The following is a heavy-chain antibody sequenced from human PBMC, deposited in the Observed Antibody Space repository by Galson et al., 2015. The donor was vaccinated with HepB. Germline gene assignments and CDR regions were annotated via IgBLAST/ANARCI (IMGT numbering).Heavy chain of an antibody. Sequence: SLRLSCAASGFTFGDYAMSWFRQAPGKGLEWVGFIRSKAYGGTTEYAASVKGRFTISRDDSKSIAYLQMNSLKTEDTAVYYCATPNHVLLWFGEPGERDYWGQGTLVTVSS. CDR3: ATPNHVLLWFGEPGERDY. D-gene: IGHD3-10*01. J-gene: IGHJ4*02. V-gene: IGHV3-49*03. CDR2: IRSKAYGGTT. CDR1: GFTFGDYA.